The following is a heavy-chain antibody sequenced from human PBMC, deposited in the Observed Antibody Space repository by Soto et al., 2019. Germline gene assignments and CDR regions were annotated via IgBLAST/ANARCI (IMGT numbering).Heavy chain of an antibody. D-gene: IGHD2-15*01. CDR3: ARVDCSGGSCYVGLGAFDI. CDR1: GYTFTSYD. V-gene: IGHV1-8*01. J-gene: IGHJ3*02. CDR2: MNPNSGNT. Sequence: ASVKVSCKASGYTFTSYDINWVRQATGQGLEWMGWMNPNSGNTGYAQKFKGRVTMTRNTSISTAYMELSSLRSEDTAVYYCARVDCSGGSCYVGLGAFDIWGQGTMVTVSS.